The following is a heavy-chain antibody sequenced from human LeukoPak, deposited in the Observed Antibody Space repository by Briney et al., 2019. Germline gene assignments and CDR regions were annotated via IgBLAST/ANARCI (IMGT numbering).Heavy chain of an antibody. CDR3: ARDEATLDYDYVWGSPGDY. V-gene: IGHV1-2*02. J-gene: IGHJ4*02. CDR2: INPNSGGT. CDR1: GYTFTGYY. D-gene: IGHD3-16*01. Sequence: ASVKVSCKASGYTFTGYYMHWVQQAPGQGLEWMGWINPNSGGTNYAQKFQGRVTITRYTSASTAYMELSSLRSEDTAVYYCARDEATLDYDYVWGSPGDYWGQGTLVTVSP.